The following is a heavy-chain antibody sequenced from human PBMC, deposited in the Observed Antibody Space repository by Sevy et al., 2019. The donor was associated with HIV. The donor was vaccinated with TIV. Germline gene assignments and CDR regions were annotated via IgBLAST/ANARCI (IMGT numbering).Heavy chain of an antibody. CDR2: ISSTGNFE. D-gene: IGHD5-12*01. V-gene: IGHV3-30*04. CDR1: GFRLNTYA. CDR3: ARDAGYTTKFHTLH. J-gene: IGHJ4*02. Sequence: GGSLRLSCSASGFRLNTYAMHWVRQAPGKGLEWVSVISSTGNFESYAASVKGRFTISKDNSKNTVSLQMNSLRPEDTAMYYCARDAGYTTKFHTLHWGQGTLVTVSS.